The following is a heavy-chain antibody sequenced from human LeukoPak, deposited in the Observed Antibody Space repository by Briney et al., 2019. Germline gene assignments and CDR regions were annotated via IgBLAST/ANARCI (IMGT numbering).Heavy chain of an antibody. D-gene: IGHD1-26*01. CDR3: ARAWQVGAPPYWYFDL. V-gene: IGHV4-34*01. J-gene: IGHJ2*01. CDR1: GGSFSGYY. CDR2: INHSGST. Sequence: SETLSLTCAVYGGSFSGYYWSWIRQPPGKGLEWIGEINHSGSTNYNPSLKSRVTISVDTSKNQFSLTLSSVTAADTAVYYCARAWQVGAPPYWYFDLWGRGTLVTVSS.